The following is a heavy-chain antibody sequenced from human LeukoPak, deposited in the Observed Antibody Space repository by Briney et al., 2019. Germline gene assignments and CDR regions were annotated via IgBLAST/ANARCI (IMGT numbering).Heavy chain of an antibody. V-gene: IGHV3-23*01. Sequence: PGGSLRLSCAASGFTFSSYSMNWVRQAPGKGLEWVSAISGSGGSTYYADSVKGRFIVSRDNSKKTLFLQMDRLRVEDTAIYYCAELNDRINWFDPWGQGTLVTVSS. CDR2: ISGSGGST. J-gene: IGHJ5*02. CDR3: AELNDRINWFDP. D-gene: IGHD1-1*01. CDR1: GFTFSSYS.